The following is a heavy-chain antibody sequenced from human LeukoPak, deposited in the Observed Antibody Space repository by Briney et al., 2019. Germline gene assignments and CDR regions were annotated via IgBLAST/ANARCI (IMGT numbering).Heavy chain of an antibody. V-gene: IGHV4-59*01. CDR3: ASSIAAPERMDV. CDR1: GGSISSYY. J-gene: IGHJ6*02. CDR2: IYYSGST. D-gene: IGHD6-13*01. Sequence: SETLSLTCTVSGGSISSYYWSWIRQPPGKGLEWIGYIYYSGSTNYNPSLKSRVTISVDTSKNQFSLKLSSVTAAVTAVYYCASSIAAPERMDVWGQGTTVTVSS.